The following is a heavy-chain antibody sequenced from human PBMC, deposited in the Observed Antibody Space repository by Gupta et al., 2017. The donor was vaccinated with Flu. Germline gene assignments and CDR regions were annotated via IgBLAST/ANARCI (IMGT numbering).Heavy chain of an antibody. CDR3: TKDRSSVDAFDI. CDR1: GFIFDDYP. D-gene: IGHD6-6*01. Sequence: EAQLVESGGGWVQPGGSLRLSRVASGFIFDDYPMHWVRQAPGKGLEWFSGTDWNAGGLGYADSVRGRFTISRDNARNTLYLQMNSLRPEDTALYFCTKDRSSVDAFDIWGLGTMVTVSS. CDR2: TDWNAGGL. V-gene: IGHV3-9*01. J-gene: IGHJ3*02.